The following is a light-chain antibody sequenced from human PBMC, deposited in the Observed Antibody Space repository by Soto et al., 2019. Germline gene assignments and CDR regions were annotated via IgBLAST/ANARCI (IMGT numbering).Light chain of an antibody. Sequence: DIQMTQSPSTLSGSVGDRVTITCRASQTISSWLAWYQQKPGKAPKLLIYKASTLKSGVPSRFSGSGSGTEFTLTISXLQQYDFEPYYCQYYNSYSEAFGQGPR. CDR2: KAS. CDR3: QYYNSYSEA. V-gene: IGKV1-5*03. CDR1: QTISSW. J-gene: IGKJ1*01.